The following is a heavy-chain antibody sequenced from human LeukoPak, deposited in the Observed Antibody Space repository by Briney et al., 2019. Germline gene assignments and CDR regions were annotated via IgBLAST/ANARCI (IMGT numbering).Heavy chain of an antibody. CDR1: GFTFSNYW. J-gene: IGHJ4*02. CDR3: ARDQSLFYYDSSGPGDY. V-gene: IGHV3-7*01. CDR2: IKQDGSEK. D-gene: IGHD3-22*01. Sequence: GGSLRLSCAASGFTFSNYWMSWVRQAPGKGLEWVANIKQDGSEKYYVDSVKGRFTISRDNAKNSLYLQMNSLRAEDTAVYYCARDQSLFYYDSSGPGDYWGQGTLVTVSS.